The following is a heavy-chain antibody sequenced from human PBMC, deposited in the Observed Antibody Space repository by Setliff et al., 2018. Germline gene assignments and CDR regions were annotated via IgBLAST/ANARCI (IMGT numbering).Heavy chain of an antibody. J-gene: IGHJ6*03. V-gene: IGHV3-11*04. CDR3: ARDIHYYGSGTSGGHYYYMDV. CDR1: GFTFSDYY. D-gene: IGHD3-10*01. Sequence: KPGGSLRLSCAASGFTFSDYYMSWIRQAPGKGLEWVSYISSSSSSTIYYADSVKGRFTISRDNAKNSLYLQMNSLRAEDTAVYYCARDIHYYGSGTSGGHYYYMDVWGKGTTVTVSS. CDR2: ISSSSSSTI.